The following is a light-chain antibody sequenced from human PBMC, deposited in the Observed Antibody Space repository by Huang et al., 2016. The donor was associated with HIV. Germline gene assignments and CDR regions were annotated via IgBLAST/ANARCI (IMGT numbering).Light chain of an antibody. J-gene: IGKJ3*01. CDR1: QDISSY. Sequence: IQLTQSPSSLSASVGDRVTITCRASQDISSYLAWYQQKPGKAPKLRIYAASTLESGVPSRFSGSGSGTDYTLTINTLQPEDFATYYCLQLKSYPGTFGPGTNVDV. CDR2: AAS. V-gene: IGKV1-9*01. CDR3: LQLKSYPGT.